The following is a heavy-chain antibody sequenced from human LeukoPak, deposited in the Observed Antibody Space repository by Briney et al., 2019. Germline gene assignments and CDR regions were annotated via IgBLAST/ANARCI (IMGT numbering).Heavy chain of an antibody. V-gene: IGHV3-23*01. D-gene: IGHD3-22*01. CDR1: GFTFSSYA. CDR2: ISGSGGST. J-gene: IGHJ4*02. Sequence: GGSLTLSCAASGFTFSSYAMSWVRQAPGKGLEWVSAISGSGGSTYYADSVKGRFTISRNNSKNTLYLQMNSLSAEDTALYYCAKDQYYDSSGYLDYWGQGTLVSVSS. CDR3: AKDQYYDSSGYLDY.